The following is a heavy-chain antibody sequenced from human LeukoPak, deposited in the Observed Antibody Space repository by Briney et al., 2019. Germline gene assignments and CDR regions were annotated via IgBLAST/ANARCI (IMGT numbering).Heavy chain of an antibody. CDR3: ARDPYTSFFGAFDI. D-gene: IGHD2-2*01. CDR1: KLTFSSYW. Sequence: PGGSLRLSCVASKLTFSSYWMTWVRQAPGKGLEWVANIKGDGSEEYYVDSVKGRFTISRDNAKNSLYLQMDSLRAEDTAVYYCARDPYTSFFGAFDIWGQGTIVTVSS. J-gene: IGHJ3*02. V-gene: IGHV3-7*04. CDR2: IKGDGSEE.